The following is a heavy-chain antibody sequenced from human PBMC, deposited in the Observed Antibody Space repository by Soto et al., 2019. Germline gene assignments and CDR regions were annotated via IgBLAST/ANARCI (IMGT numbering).Heavy chain of an antibody. CDR1: GGSISSSSYY. V-gene: IGHV4-39*01. Sequence: SETLYLTCTVSGGSISSSSYYWGWIRQPPGKGLEWIGSIYYSGSTYYNPSLKSRVTISVDTSKNQFSLKLSSVTAADTAVYYCARHSAGSYDYIWGSYRHYGMDVWGQGTTVTVSS. J-gene: IGHJ6*02. D-gene: IGHD3-16*02. CDR2: IYYSGST. CDR3: ARHSAGSYDYIWGSYRHYGMDV.